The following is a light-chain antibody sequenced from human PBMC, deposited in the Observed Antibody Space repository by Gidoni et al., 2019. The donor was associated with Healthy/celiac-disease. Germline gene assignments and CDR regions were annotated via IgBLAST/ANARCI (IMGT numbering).Light chain of an antibody. J-gene: IGKJ4*01. Sequence: SQSVSSSYLAWYQQKPGQAPRLLIYGASSRATGIPDRFSGSGSGTDFTLTISRLEPEDFAVYYCQQSLFTFXGXTKVXIK. CDR2: GAS. V-gene: IGKV3-20*01. CDR1: QSVSSSY. CDR3: QQSLFT.